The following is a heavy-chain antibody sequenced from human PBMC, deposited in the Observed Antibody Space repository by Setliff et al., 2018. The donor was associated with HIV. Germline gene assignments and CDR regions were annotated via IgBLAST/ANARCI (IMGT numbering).Heavy chain of an antibody. J-gene: IGHJ5*02. Sequence: ASVKVSCKASGYTFIGHYIHWVRQAPGQGLEWMGWINPNSGDTKYAQKFQDRVSLTRDTSLGTAYMELSSLTSDDTAIYYCARDMFEIWERSLAKGDEFDPWGQGSLVTVSS. D-gene: IGHD3-10*02. CDR1: GYTFIGHY. CDR3: ARDMFEIWERSLAKGDEFDP. V-gene: IGHV1-2*02. CDR2: INPNSGDT.